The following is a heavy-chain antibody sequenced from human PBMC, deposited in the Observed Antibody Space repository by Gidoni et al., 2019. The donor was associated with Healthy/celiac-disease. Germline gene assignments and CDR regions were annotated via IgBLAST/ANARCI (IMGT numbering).Heavy chain of an antibody. CDR3: ARRSEGATSPYGMDV. V-gene: IGHV5-51*03. Sequence: EVQLVQSGAEVKKQGESLKISCKGSGYSFTSYWIGWLRQMPGKGLEWMGIIYPGDSDTRYSPSFQGKVTISADKSSSTAYLQWRSLKASDTAMYYCARRSEGATSPYGMDVWGQGTTVTVSS. J-gene: IGHJ6*02. CDR1: GYSFTSYW. D-gene: IGHD1-26*01. CDR2: IYPGDSDT.